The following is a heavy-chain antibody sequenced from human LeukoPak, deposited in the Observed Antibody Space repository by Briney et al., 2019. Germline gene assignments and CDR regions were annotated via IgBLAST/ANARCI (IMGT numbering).Heavy chain of an antibody. V-gene: IGHV3-21*01. Sequence: PGGSLRLSCAASGFTFSSYSMNWVRQAPGKGLEWVSSISSSSSYIYYADSVKGRFTISRDNAKNSLYLQMNSLRAEDTAVYYCARMAQQLASFDYWGQGTLVTVSS. CDR3: ARMAQQLASFDY. CDR1: GFTFSSYS. D-gene: IGHD6-13*01. J-gene: IGHJ4*02. CDR2: ISSSSSYI.